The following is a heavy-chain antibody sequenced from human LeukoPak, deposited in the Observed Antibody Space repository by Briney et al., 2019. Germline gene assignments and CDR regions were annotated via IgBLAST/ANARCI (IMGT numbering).Heavy chain of an antibody. V-gene: IGHV1-69*05. Sequence: ASVKVSCKASGGTFSSYAISWVRQAPGQGLEWMGGIIPIFGAANYAQKFQGRVTITTDESTSTAYMELSSLRSEDTAVYYCASGYCGGDCYSGYYYYYMDVWGKGTTVTVSS. CDR2: IIPIFGAA. CDR3: ASGYCGGDCYSGYYYYYMDV. CDR1: GGTFSSYA. J-gene: IGHJ6*03. D-gene: IGHD2-21*01.